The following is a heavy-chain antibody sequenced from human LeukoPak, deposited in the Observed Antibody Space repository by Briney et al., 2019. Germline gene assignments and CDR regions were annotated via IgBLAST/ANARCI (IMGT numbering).Heavy chain of an antibody. J-gene: IGHJ4*02. Sequence: GGSLRLSCAASGFTVSSNYMSWVRQAPGKGLEWVSVIYSGGSTYYADSVKGRFTISRANSKNTLYLQMNSMRADDTAVYYCARGAGDDSSGYLYYFDYWGQGTLVTVSS. D-gene: IGHD3-22*01. CDR3: ARGAGDDSSGYLYYFDY. V-gene: IGHV3-53*01. CDR2: IYSGGST. CDR1: GFTVSSNY.